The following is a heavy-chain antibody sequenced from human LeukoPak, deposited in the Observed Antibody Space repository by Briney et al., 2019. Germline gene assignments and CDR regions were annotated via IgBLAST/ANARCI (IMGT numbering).Heavy chain of an antibody. Sequence: QPGGSLRLSCAASGFTFSNYWMHWVRQVPGKGLVWVSRIKSDGSSTSYADSVKGRFTISRDNAKNTLYLQINSLRAEDTAVYYCARANYYDSKDYWGQGTLVTVSS. V-gene: IGHV3-74*01. CDR3: ARANYYDSKDY. D-gene: IGHD3-22*01. CDR2: IKSDGSST. CDR1: GFTFSNYW. J-gene: IGHJ4*02.